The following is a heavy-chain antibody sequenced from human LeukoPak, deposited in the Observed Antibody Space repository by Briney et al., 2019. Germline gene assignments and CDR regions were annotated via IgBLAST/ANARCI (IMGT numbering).Heavy chain of an antibody. CDR3: AKDYTRCWTGRGFDM. CDR1: GFTFSSYG. Sequence: PGGSLRLSCAASGFTFSSYGMMWVRQAPGKGLEWVTTINNSGGRTYYADSGRGRFSISRDYHKNTLYLQMNSLRAEDTAVYYCAKDYTRCWTGRGFDMWGQGTMVTVSS. D-gene: IGHD2-2*01. V-gene: IGHV3-23*01. J-gene: IGHJ3*02. CDR2: INNSGGRT.